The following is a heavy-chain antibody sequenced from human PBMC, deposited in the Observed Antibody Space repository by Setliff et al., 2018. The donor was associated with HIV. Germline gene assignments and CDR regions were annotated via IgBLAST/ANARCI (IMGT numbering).Heavy chain of an antibody. CDR2: IYPVDSDT. V-gene: IGHV5-51*01. J-gene: IGHJ3*02. CDR1: GYSFTSYW. CDR3: ARDWGGDCHPWLSPFDI. D-gene: IGHD2-21*02. Sequence: PGESLKISCKGSGYSFTSYWIGWVRQMPGKGLEWMGIIYPVDSDTRYSPSFQGQVTITADKSISTAYLQWSSLKASDTAMYYCARDWGGDCHPWLSPFDIWGQGTMVTVSS.